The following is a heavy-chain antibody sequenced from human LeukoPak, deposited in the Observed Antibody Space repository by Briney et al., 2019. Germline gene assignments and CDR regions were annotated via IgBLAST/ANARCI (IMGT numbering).Heavy chain of an antibody. V-gene: IGHV3-33*01. Sequence: GGSLRLSCAASGFTFNSYGVFWVRQAPGKGLEWVAFIWPDGSNKLYGDSVKGRFTISRDNSKNTVYLQMNSLRAEDTAVYYCARDYCRTTSCLESWGQGTLVTVSS. CDR3: ARDYCRTTSCLES. CDR1: GFTFNSYG. J-gene: IGHJ4*02. CDR2: IWPDGSNK. D-gene: IGHD2-2*01.